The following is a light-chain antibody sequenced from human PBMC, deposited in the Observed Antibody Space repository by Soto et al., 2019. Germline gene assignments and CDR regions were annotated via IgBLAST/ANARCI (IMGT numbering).Light chain of an antibody. V-gene: IGLV2-14*01. CDR1: SSDVGGYNY. CDR2: EVS. Sequence: QSALTQPASVSGSPGQSITIPCTGTSSDVGGYNYVSWYQQHPGKAPKLMFYEVSNRPSGVSNRFSGSKSGNTASLTISGLQAEDEADYYCSSYTSISTVFGGGTKLTVL. J-gene: IGLJ2*01. CDR3: SSYTSISTV.